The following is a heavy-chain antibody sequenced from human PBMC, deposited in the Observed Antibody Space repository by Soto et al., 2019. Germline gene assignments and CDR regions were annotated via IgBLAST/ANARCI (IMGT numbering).Heavy chain of an antibody. V-gene: IGHV3-30-3*01. CDR2: ISYDGSNK. J-gene: IGHJ6*02. CDR3: ARDRSVTTSHYYYYGMDV. Sequence: GGSLRLSCAASGFTFSSYAMHWVRQAPGKGLEWVAVISYDGSNKYYADSVKGRFTISRDNSKNTLYLQMNSLRAEDTAVYYCARDRSVTTSHYYYYGMDVWGQGTTVTVSS. D-gene: IGHD4-17*01. CDR1: GFTFSSYA.